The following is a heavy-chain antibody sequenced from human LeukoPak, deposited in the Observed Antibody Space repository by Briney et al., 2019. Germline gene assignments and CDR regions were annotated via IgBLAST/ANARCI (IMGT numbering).Heavy chain of an antibody. Sequence: PGGSLRLSCAASGFTFSSYWMSWVRQAPGKGLEWVANIKQDGSEKYYVDSVKGRFTISRDNAKNSLYLQMNSLRAEDTAVYYCARDRWCSGGSCYNYYYMDVWGKGTTVTVS. J-gene: IGHJ6*03. CDR3: ARDRWCSGGSCYNYYYMDV. CDR1: GFTFSSYW. CDR2: IKQDGSEK. D-gene: IGHD2-15*01. V-gene: IGHV3-7*01.